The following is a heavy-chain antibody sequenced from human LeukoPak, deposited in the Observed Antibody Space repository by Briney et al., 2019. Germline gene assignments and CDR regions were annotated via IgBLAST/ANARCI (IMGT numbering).Heavy chain of an antibody. Sequence: SETLSLTCAVYGGSFSGYYWSWLRQPPGKGLASLGEINHGGSANYNPSLKSRVTISVDTSKNQFSLKLSSVTAADTAVYYCARSITIFALDIWGQGTMVTVSS. CDR2: INHGGSA. V-gene: IGHV4-34*01. J-gene: IGHJ3*02. CDR1: GGSFSGYY. CDR3: ARSITIFALDI. D-gene: IGHD3-3*01.